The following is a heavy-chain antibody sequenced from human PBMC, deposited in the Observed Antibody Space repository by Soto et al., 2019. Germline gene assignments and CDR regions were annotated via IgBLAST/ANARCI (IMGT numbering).Heavy chain of an antibody. J-gene: IGHJ4*02. CDR3: ARPYSSSLGYFHD. CDR1: GVSISRSSYS. V-gene: IGHV4-39*01. Sequence: SETLSLTCTVSGVSISRSSYSWGWIRQPPGKGLEWIGSIYSSGSTYYNPSLKSRVTISVDTSKNQFSLKLSSVTAADTAVYYCARPYSSSLGYFHDWGQGTLVTVSS. CDR2: IYSSGST. D-gene: IGHD6-6*01.